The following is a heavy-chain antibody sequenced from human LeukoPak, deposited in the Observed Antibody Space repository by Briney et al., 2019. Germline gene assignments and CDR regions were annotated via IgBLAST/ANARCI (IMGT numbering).Heavy chain of an antibody. Sequence: SVKVSCKPSGFTFTSSAMQWVRQARGQRLEWIGWIVVGSGNTNYALKFQERITITRDMSTSTAYMELSSLRSEDTAVYYCAANTPRVVREDAFDIWGQGTMVTVSS. CDR2: IVVGSGNT. J-gene: IGHJ3*02. CDR3: AANTPRVVREDAFDI. V-gene: IGHV1-58*02. CDR1: GFTFTSSA. D-gene: IGHD2-21*01.